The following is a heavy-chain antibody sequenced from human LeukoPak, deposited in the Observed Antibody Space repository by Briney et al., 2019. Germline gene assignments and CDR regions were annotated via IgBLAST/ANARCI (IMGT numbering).Heavy chain of an antibody. Sequence: GSLSLSCAASGFNFSSYWMTWARHAPGQGMEWVANIKQDGSEKYYVDSVKGRFTISRDNAKNSLYLQMNSLRAEDTAVYYCAREGLYKIGLDVWGQGTTVTVSS. CDR1: GFNFSSYW. D-gene: IGHD3-10*01. CDR3: AREGLYKIGLDV. V-gene: IGHV3-7*01. J-gene: IGHJ6*02. CDR2: IKQDGSEK.